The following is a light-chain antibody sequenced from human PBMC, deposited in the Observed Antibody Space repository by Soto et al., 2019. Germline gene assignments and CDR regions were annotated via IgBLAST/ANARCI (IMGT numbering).Light chain of an antibody. CDR1: SSNIGAGYD. Sequence: QSVLTQPPSVSGAPGQRVTISCTGSSSNIGAGYDVHWYQQLPGTAPKLLIYSNNQRPSGVPDRFSGSKSGTSASLAISGLQSEDEAEYYCAAWDDSLNGLVFGGGTKLTVL. CDR2: SNN. J-gene: IGLJ2*01. CDR3: AAWDDSLNGLV. V-gene: IGLV1-40*01.